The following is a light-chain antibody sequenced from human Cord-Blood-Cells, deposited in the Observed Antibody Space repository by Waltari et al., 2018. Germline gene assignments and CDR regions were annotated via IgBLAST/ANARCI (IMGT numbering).Light chain of an antibody. Sequence: DIQMTQSPSTLSASAVDRVTITCRASQSISSWLAWYQQKPGKAPKLLIYKASSLESGVPSRFSGSGSGTEFTLTISSLQPDDFATYYCQQYNSYSRTFGQGTKVEIK. J-gene: IGKJ1*01. V-gene: IGKV1-5*03. CDR1: QSISSW. CDR2: KAS. CDR3: QQYNSYSRT.